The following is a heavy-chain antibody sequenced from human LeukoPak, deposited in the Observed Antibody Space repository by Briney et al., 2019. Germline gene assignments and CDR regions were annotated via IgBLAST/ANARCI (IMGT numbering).Heavy chain of an antibody. CDR2: VFYSGST. J-gene: IGHJ4*02. Sequence: SETLSLTCTVSGGSISSNSYYWGWIRQPPGKGLEWIGSVFYSGSTYYNPSPKSRVTISVDTSKTQFSLKLSSVTAADTAVYYCARISCSGRSCYSAYWGQGTLVTVSS. D-gene: IGHD2-15*01. CDR3: ARISCSGRSCYSAY. CDR1: GGSISSNSYY. V-gene: IGHV4-39*01.